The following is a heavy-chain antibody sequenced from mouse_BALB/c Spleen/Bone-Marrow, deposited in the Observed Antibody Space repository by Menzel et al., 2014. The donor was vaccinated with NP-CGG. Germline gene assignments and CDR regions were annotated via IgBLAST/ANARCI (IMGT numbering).Heavy chain of an antibody. V-gene: IGHV14-3*02. J-gene: IGHJ2*01. D-gene: IGHD1-1*01. CDR3: ARSYGSSLFDY. CDR2: IDPANGNT. CDR1: GFNIKDTY. Sequence: EVQGVESGAELVKPGASVKLSCTASGFNIKDTYMHWVKQRPEQDLEWIGRIDPANGNTKYDPKLQGKATITADTSSNTAYLQLSSLTSEDTAVYYCARSYGSSLFDYWGQGTTLTVSS.